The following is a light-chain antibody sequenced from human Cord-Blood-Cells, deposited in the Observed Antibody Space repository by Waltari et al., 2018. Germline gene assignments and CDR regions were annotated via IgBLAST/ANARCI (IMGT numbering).Light chain of an antibody. V-gene: IGKV1-33*01. Sequence: AARVTITCQASQDISNYLNWYQQKPGKAPKLLIYDASNLETGVPSRFSGSGSGTDFTFTISSLQPEDIATYYCQQYDNLPTFGQGTKMEIK. CDR1: QDISNY. CDR2: DAS. J-gene: IGKJ1*01. CDR3: QQYDNLPT.